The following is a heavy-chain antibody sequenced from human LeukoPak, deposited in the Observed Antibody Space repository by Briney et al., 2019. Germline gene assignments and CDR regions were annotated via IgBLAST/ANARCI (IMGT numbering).Heavy chain of an antibody. CDR1: GFTFSSYN. CDR3: ARIFTVHDAFDI. V-gene: IGHV3-21*01. D-gene: IGHD3-3*01. J-gene: IGHJ3*02. CDR2: ISSSSSYI. Sequence: PGGSLRLSCAASGFTFSSYNMNWVRQAPGKGLEWVSSISSSSSYIYYADSVKGRLTISRDNAKNSLYLQMNSLRAEDTAVYYCARIFTVHDAFDIWGQGTMVTVSP.